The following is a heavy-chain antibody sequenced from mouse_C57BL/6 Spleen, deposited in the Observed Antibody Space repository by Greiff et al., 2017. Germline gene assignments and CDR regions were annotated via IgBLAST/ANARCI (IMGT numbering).Heavy chain of an antibody. CDR3: ARASTTVVAPDWFAY. Sequence: EVKLMESGGGLVKPGGSLKLSCAASGFTFSSYAMSWVRQTPEKRLEWVATISDGGSYTYYPDNVKGRFTSSRDNAKNNLYLQMSQLKSEDTAMYYCARASTTVVAPDWFAYWGQGTLVTVSA. CDR2: ISDGGSYT. J-gene: IGHJ3*01. D-gene: IGHD1-1*01. CDR1: GFTFSSYA. V-gene: IGHV5-4*03.